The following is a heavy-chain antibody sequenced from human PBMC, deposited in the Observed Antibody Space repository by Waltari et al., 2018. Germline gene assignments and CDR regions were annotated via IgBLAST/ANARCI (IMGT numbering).Heavy chain of an antibody. D-gene: IGHD1-7*01. CDR2: ISAYNGNT. J-gene: IGHJ3*01. V-gene: IGHV1-18*01. CDR3: ASLGRYTWNYYAFDV. Sequence: QVQLVQSGGEVKKHGASVKVSCKASGYTFTNYGFIWVRTARGQGLEWMGWISAYNGNTDYAQKLQGRVTMTTETSTGTAYLELRSLTSDDTAVYYCASLGRYTWNYYAFDVWGQGTKVTVSS. CDR1: GYTFTNYG.